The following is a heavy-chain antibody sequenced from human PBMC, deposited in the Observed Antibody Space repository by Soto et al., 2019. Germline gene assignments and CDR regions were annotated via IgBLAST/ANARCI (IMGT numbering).Heavy chain of an antibody. V-gene: IGHV1-18*01. CDR1: GYTFTSYG. Sequence: QVQLVQSGAEVKKPGASVKVSCKASGYTFTSYGISWVRQAPGQGLEWMGWISAYNGNTNYAQKLQGRVTMTTDTSTSTADRELRSLRSADTAVYYCARGDCSGGSCYPGRFWGQVTLVTVSS. J-gene: IGHJ4*02. D-gene: IGHD2-15*01. CDR3: ARGDCSGGSCYPGRF. CDR2: ISAYNGNT.